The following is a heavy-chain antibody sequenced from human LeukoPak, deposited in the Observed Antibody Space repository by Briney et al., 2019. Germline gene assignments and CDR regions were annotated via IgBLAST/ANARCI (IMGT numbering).Heavy chain of an antibody. D-gene: IGHD3-22*01. V-gene: IGHV1-2*02. CDR3: ATSPYYYDSSGYYRY. J-gene: IGHJ4*02. Sequence: GASVKVSCKASGYTFTGYYMHWVRQAPGQGLEWMGWINPNSGGTNYAQKFQGRVTMTRDTSISTAYMELSRLRSDDTAVYYCATSPYYYDSSGYYRYWGQGTLVTVSS. CDR1: GYTFTGYY. CDR2: INPNSGGT.